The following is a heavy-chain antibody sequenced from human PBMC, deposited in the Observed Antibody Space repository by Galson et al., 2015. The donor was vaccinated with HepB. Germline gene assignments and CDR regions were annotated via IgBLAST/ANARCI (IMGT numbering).Heavy chain of an antibody. D-gene: IGHD4-23*01. CDR3: ARPLGGVVTDSYAFDI. J-gene: IGHJ3*02. CDR2: INPSGGST. CDR1: GYTFTSYY. Sequence: SVKVSCKASGYTFTSYYMHWVRQAPGQGLEWMGIINPSGGSTSYAQKFQGRVTMTRDTSTSTVYMELSSLRSEDTAVYYCARPLGGVVTDSYAFDIWGQGTMVTVSS. V-gene: IGHV1-46*01.